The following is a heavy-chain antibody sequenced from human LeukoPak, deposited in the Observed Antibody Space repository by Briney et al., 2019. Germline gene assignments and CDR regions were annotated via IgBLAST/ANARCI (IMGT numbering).Heavy chain of an antibody. CDR1: RFTFSSYS. D-gene: IGHD3-10*01. V-gene: IGHV3-21*01. CDR2: ISSSSSYI. Sequence: NPGGSLRLSCAASRFTFSSYSMNWVRQAPGKGLEWVSSISSSSSYIYYADSVKGRFTISRDNAKNSLYLQMNSLRGEDTAVYYCARNHGVRGVTPTYFDYWGQGTLVTVSS. CDR3: ARNHGVRGVTPTYFDY. J-gene: IGHJ4*02.